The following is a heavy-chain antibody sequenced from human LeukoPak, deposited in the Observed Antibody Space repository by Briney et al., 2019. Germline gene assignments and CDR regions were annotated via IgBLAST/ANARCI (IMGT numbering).Heavy chain of an antibody. CDR3: ARDGIVVVPAAMPGHYYYCGMDV. V-gene: IGHV3-33*01. Sequence: GGSLRLSCAASGFTFSSYGMYWIRQAPGKGLEWVADIWYDGSNKYYADSVKGRFTISRDNSKNTLYLQMNSLRAEDTAVYYCARDGIVVVPAAMPGHYYYCGMDVWGQGTTVTVSS. CDR2: IWYDGSNK. D-gene: IGHD2-2*01. J-gene: IGHJ6*02. CDR1: GFTFSSYG.